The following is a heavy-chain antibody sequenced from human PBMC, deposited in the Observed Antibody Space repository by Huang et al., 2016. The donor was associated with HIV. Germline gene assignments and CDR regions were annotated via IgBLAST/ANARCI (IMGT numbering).Heavy chain of an antibody. Sequence: QVQLVQSGAEVKKPGASVKVSCKASGYTFTGSYMQWVRQAPGQGLELMGGVNLNSGGANYAQKFQGRITMAGDTSISTAYMELGRLTSDDTAVYYCASRGYSGYDIKFDYWGQGTLVTVSS. D-gene: IGHD5-12*01. V-gene: IGHV1-2*02. J-gene: IGHJ4*02. CDR2: VNLNSGGA. CDR3: ASRGYSGYDIKFDY. CDR1: GYTFTGSY.